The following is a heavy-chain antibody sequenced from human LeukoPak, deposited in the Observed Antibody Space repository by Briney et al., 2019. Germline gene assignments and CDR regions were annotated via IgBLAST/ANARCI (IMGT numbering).Heavy chain of an antibody. V-gene: IGHV4-4*07. D-gene: IGHD3-22*01. CDR3: ARDGPRKYYYDSSGYFDY. Sequence: SSETLSLXCTVSGGSISSYYWSWIRQPAGKGLEWIGRIYTSGSTNYNPSLKSRVTMSVDTSKNQFSLKLSSVTAADTAVYYCARDGPRKYYYDSSGYFDYWGQGTLVTVSS. CDR1: GGSISSYY. J-gene: IGHJ4*02. CDR2: IYTSGST.